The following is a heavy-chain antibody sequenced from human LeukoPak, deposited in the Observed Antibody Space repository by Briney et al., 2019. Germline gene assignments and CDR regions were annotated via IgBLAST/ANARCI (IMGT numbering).Heavy chain of an antibody. J-gene: IGHJ4*02. D-gene: IGHD1-26*01. CDR2: THYSGST. Sequence: PSETLSLTCSGSGASISSNSFFWGWIRQPPGKGLEWIGNTHYSGSTDYNPSLKSRVTISVDTSKKQFSLNLSSVTAADTAVYYRARVFGSYYYFDSWGQGTLVTVSS. V-gene: IGHV4-39*07. CDR3: ARVFGSYYYFDS. CDR1: GASISSNSFF.